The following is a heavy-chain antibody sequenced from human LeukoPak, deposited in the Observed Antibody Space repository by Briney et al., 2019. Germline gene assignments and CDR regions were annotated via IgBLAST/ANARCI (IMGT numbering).Heavy chain of an antibody. V-gene: IGHV4-34*01. CDR2: INHSGST. D-gene: IGHD3-3*01. Sequence: SETLSLTCAVYGGSFSGYYWSWIRQPPGKGLEWIGEINHSGSTNYNPSLKSRVTISVDTSKNQFSLKLSSVTAADTAVYYCARGAGRPRNYDFWSGYYPFDAFDIWGQGTMVTVSS. CDR3: ARGAGRPRNYDFWSGYYPFDAFDI. J-gene: IGHJ3*02. CDR1: GGSFSGYY.